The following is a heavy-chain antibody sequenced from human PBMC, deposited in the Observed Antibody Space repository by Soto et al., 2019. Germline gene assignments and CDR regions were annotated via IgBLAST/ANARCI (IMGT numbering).Heavy chain of an antibody. CDR1: GGTFSSYA. CDR2: IIPISDTT. J-gene: IGHJ6*02. Sequence: QVQLVQSGAEVKKPGSSVKVSCKASGGTFSSYAISWVRQAPGQGLEWMGGIIPISDTTNYAQKFQGRDTITADESTSTAYMELSSLRSEDTAVYYCARSQGSSTSLELYYYYYYGMDVWGQGTTVTVSS. CDR3: ARSQGSSTSLELYYYYYYGMDV. D-gene: IGHD2-2*01. V-gene: IGHV1-69*01.